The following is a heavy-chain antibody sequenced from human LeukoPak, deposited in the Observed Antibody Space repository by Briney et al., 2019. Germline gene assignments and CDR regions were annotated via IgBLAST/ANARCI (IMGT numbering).Heavy chain of an antibody. J-gene: IGHJ4*02. CDR1: GGSFSDYD. V-gene: IGHV4-34*10. CDR2: ISHSGTT. Sequence: SETLSLTCAVYGGSFSDYDWSWIRQPPGKGLEWIGEISHSGTTNCDPSLKSRIGMSIDTSRSQFSLNLRSVTAADTAVYYCARYVPVRTGTTRASFDYWGLGTLVTVSS. CDR3: ARYVPVRTGTTRASFDY. D-gene: IGHD1-1*01.